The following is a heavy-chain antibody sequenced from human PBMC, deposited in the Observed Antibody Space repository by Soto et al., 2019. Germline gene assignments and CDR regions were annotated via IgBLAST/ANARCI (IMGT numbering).Heavy chain of an antibody. CDR1: GGSISGYC. CDR2: IYYSGSS. Sequence: PSEPLSLTCTVFGGSISGYCWSWIRQPPGKGLEWIGDIYYSGSSIYNPSLKSRVTISVDTSKNQFSLKLSSVTAADTAVDYCARDDPSIAARLVGNYYYGMDVWGQGTTVTVSS. V-gene: IGHV4-59*01. D-gene: IGHD6-6*01. J-gene: IGHJ6*02. CDR3: ARDDPSIAARLVGNYYYGMDV.